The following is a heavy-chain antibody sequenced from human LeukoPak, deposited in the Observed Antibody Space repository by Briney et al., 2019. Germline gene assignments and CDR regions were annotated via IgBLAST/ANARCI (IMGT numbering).Heavy chain of an antibody. CDR2: FYYSGST. CDR3: ATSLGSLYYFDS. D-gene: IGHD3-10*01. J-gene: IGHJ4*02. V-gene: IGHV4-39*01. CDR1: GGSISTGSDS. Sequence: SETLSLTCTVSGGSISTGSDSWGWIRQPPGKGLQWIGTFYYSGSTYYNPSLKSRVTISVHTSKNQFSLKLSSVTAADTAVYYCATSLGSLYYFDSWGQGTLVTVSS.